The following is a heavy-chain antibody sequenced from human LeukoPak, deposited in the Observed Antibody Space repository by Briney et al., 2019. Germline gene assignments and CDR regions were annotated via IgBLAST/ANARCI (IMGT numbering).Heavy chain of an antibody. CDR1: GFTFSSYA. CDR3: AKGRSGWYFDY. J-gene: IGHJ4*02. D-gene: IGHD6-19*01. Sequence: GGSLRLSCAASGFTFSSYAMNWVRQAPGKGLEWVSGTSGSGDSTYYADSVKGRFTISRDNSKNTLYLQMNSLRAEDTAVYYCAKGRSGWYFDYWGQGTLVTVSS. CDR2: TSGSGDST. V-gene: IGHV3-23*01.